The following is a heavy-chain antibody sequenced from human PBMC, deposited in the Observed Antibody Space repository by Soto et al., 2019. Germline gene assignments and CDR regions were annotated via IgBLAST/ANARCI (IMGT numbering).Heavy chain of an antibody. CDR2: INPQTGGT. CDR1: GYTFTGDY. D-gene: IGHD2-2*01. J-gene: IGHJ6*02. CDR3: ARERYQVISDGMDV. V-gene: IGHV1-2*02. Sequence: ASVKVSCKASGYTFTGDYIHWGREAPGQGLEWMGWINPQTGGTSYAQKFQGRVTLSRDTSINTAYLELSRLRFDDAAVYFCARERYQVISDGMDVWGQGTTVTVSS.